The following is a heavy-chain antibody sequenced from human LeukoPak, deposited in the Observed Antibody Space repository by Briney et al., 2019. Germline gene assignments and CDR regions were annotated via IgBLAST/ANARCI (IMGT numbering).Heavy chain of an antibody. Sequence: SGGSLRLSCAASGFPFSTIWMNWVRQAPGKGLEWVGRIKSKTEGGTMDYAAPVKGRFTISRDDSKNTLYLQVNSLKTEDTAVYYCTTGNSLGRDGNYFFDFWGPGTLVTLSS. J-gene: IGHJ4*02. CDR2: IKSKTEGGTM. V-gene: IGHV3-15*01. D-gene: IGHD1-7*01. CDR1: GFPFSTIW. CDR3: TTGNSLGRDGNYFFDF.